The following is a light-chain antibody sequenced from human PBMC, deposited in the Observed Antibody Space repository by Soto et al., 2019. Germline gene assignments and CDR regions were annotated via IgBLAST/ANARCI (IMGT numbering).Light chain of an antibody. Sequence: QSALTQPPSASGSPGQSVTFSCTGTRSDVGAYNYVSWYQQHPGKAPKLMIYEVNKRPSGVPDRFSGSKSGNTASLTVSGLQAEDEADYYCSSYAGSNNFIFGGGTKVTVL. CDR1: RSDVGAYNY. V-gene: IGLV2-8*01. CDR2: EVN. J-gene: IGLJ2*01. CDR3: SSYAGSNNFI.